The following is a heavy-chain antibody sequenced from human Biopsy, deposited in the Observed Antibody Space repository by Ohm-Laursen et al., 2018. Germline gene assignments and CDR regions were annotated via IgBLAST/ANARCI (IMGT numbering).Heavy chain of an antibody. CDR2: IYPGGST. J-gene: IGHJ3*01. V-gene: IGHV4-4*07. CDR1: GGDINNYY. D-gene: IGHD3-22*01. CDR3: ASVVLGPTNDAFDL. Sequence: GTLSLTCNVSGGDINNYYWSWIRQPAGKGLEWIGRIYPGGSTNYNLSLKSRVTMSVDTSKKQLSLGLRSVTAADTAMYYCASVVLGPTNDAFDLWGQGTMVVVSS.